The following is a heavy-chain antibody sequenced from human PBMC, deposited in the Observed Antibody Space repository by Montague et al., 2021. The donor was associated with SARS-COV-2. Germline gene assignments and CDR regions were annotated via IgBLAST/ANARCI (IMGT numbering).Heavy chain of an antibody. J-gene: IGHJ5*02. CDR1: GGSVSDYY. CDR2: INHSGST. CDR3: TIEGHITTICSGCPRNWFDP. D-gene: IGHD2-2*01. V-gene: IGHV4-34*01. Sequence: SETLSLTCAVYGGSVSDYYWSWIRQPPGKGLEWIGEINHSGSTXXXPSXXXRVTLSLDTSKNQFSLRLSSVTAADTAMYYCTIEGHITTICSGCPRNWFDPWGQGTLVTVSS.